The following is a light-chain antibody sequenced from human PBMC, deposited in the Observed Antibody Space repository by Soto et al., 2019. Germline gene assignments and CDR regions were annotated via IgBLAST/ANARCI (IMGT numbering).Light chain of an antibody. V-gene: IGKV3-20*01. CDR2: GAS. CDR1: QSVSGIY. CDR3: QQYGSSGT. Sequence: EIVLTQSPATLYLSAGERATLSWWASQSVSGIYLALYQQKPGQAPRPPIYGASIRATGIPDRFIASGSGTGFTLPIRRMEPEDFAVDDCQQYGSSGTFCQGTKVDIK. J-gene: IGKJ1*01.